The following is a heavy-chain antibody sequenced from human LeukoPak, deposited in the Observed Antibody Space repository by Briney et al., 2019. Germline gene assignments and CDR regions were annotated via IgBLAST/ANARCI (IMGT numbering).Heavy chain of an antibody. Sequence: PGGSLRLSCAASGFTFSDYYMSWIRQAPGKGLEWVSYISSSGSTIYYADSVKGRFTISRDNAKNSLYLQMNSLRAEDTAVYYCARDQVGATTFGYYYYGMDVWGQGTRSPSP. J-gene: IGHJ6*02. CDR3: ARDQVGATTFGYYYYGMDV. D-gene: IGHD1-26*01. CDR2: ISSSGSTI. CDR1: GFTFSDYY. V-gene: IGHV3-11*01.